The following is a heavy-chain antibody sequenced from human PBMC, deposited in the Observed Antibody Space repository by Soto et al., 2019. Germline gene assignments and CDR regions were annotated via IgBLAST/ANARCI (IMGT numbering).Heavy chain of an antibody. CDR3: TTDPRHYYDSSGYYYYFDY. J-gene: IGHJ4*02. V-gene: IGHV3-15*07. CDR2: IKSKTDGGTT. D-gene: IGHD3-22*01. Sequence: GSLRLSCAASGFTFSNAWMNWVRQAPGKGLEWVGRIKSKTDGGTTDYAAPVKGRFTISRDDSKNTLYLQMNSLKTEDTAVYYCTTDPRHYYDSSGYYYYFDYWGQGTLVTVSS. CDR1: GFTFSNAW.